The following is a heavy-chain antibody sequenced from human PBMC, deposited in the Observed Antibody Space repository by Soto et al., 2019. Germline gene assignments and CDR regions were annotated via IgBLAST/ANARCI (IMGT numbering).Heavy chain of an antibody. V-gene: IGHV3-9*01. D-gene: IGHD3-22*01. J-gene: IGHJ4*02. CDR2: INWNGGAK. CDR3: TKGHSSSWSTLDF. Sequence: EVHLVESGGGLVQPGRSLRLSCAASGFTFDDYAMHWVRQSPGKGLEWVSGINWNGGAKGYADSVKGRFTISRDNANNSLYLQMHNLRPEDTGFYYCTKGHSSSWSTLDFWGQGSLVTVSS. CDR1: GFTFDDYA.